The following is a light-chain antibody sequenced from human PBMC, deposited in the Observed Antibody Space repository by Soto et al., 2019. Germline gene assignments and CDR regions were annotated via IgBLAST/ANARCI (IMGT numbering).Light chain of an antibody. CDR1: SSNIGADYE. CDR2: GNS. J-gene: IGLJ1*01. CDR3: QSYDSSLSGSYV. V-gene: IGLV1-40*01. Sequence: QSVLTQPPSVSRAPGQRVTISCTGSSSNIGADYEVHWYQQLPGTVPKLLIYGNSNRPSGVPDQFSGSKSGTSASLAITGLQAEDEADYYCQSYDSSLSGSYVFGTGTKLTVL.